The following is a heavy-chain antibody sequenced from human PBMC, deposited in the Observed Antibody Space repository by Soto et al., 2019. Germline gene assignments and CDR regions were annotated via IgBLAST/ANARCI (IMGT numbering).Heavy chain of an antibody. CDR3: AKDDLGIAVAGTNY. D-gene: IGHD6-19*01. J-gene: IGHJ4*02. CDR1: GFTFSSYG. CDR2: ISYDGSNK. V-gene: IGHV3-30*18. Sequence: GGSLRLSCAASGFTFSSYGMHWVRQAPGKGLEWVAVISYDGSNKYYADSVKGRFTISRDNSKNTLYLQMNSLRAEDTAVYYCAKDDLGIAVAGTNYWGQGTLVTVS.